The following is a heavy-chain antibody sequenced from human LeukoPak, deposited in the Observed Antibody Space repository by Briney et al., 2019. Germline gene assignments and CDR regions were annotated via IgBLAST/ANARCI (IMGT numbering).Heavy chain of an antibody. Sequence: GGSLRLSCAASGFTFSSYSMNWVRQAPGKGLEWVSSISSSSSYIYYADSVKGRFTISRDNAKNSLYLQMNSLRAEDTAVYYCARVGYSYGYPTYYYYGMDVWGQGTTVTVSS. V-gene: IGHV3-21*01. CDR2: ISSSSSYI. J-gene: IGHJ6*02. CDR1: GFTFSSYS. CDR3: ARVGYSYGYPTYYYYGMDV. D-gene: IGHD5-18*01.